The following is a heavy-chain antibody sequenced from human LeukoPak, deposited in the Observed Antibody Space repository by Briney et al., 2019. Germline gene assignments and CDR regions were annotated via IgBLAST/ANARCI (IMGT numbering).Heavy chain of an antibody. CDR3: ARRGGRYYESSGYYYRRDFDY. CDR1: GGSFSGYY. Sequence: PSETLSLTCAVYGGSFSGYYWSWIRQPPGKGLEWIGEINHSGSTNYNPSLKSRVTISVDTSKNQFSLKLSSVTAADTAVYYCARRGGRYYESSGYYYRRDFDYWGQGSLVTVSS. V-gene: IGHV4-34*01. J-gene: IGHJ4*02. CDR2: INHSGST. D-gene: IGHD3-22*01.